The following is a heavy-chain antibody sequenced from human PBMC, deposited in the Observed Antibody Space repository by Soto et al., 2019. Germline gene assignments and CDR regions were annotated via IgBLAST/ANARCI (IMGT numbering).Heavy chain of an antibody. CDR1: GLIFSNYG. D-gene: IGHD6-13*01. CDR2: ISGSSSTI. J-gene: IGHJ4*02. CDR3: ARAGYSSSSDY. V-gene: IGHV3-48*01. Sequence: GGSLRLSCAVSGLIFSNYGMQWVRQAPGKGLEWISYISGSSSTIYYADSVKGRFTTYRDNVMNSLYLQMNSLRVEDTGVYYCARAGYSSSSDYWGQGTLVTVSS.